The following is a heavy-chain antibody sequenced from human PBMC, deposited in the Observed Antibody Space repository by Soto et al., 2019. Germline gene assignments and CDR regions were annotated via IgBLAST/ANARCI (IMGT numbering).Heavy chain of an antibody. D-gene: IGHD5-12*01. J-gene: IGHJ6*02. CDR2: MNPSSGNT. CDR1: GYTFTSYD. CDR3: ARGRGHTYDHHGMDV. Sequence: GASVKVSCKAAGYTFTSYDIHWVRQAAGQGLEWMGWMNPSSGNTATAKKFLGRVALTRSTSISTAYMELRNVISDDTAVYFCARGRGHTYDHHGMDVWGQGTTVTVSS. V-gene: IGHV1-8*02.